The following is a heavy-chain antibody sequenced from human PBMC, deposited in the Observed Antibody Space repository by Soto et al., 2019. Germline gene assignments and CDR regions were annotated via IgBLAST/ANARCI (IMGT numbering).Heavy chain of an antibody. D-gene: IGHD5-12*01. Sequence: PSETLSLTCTLSGGSISGYYLSWIRQPPGKGLEWIGYVYYSGSTKYNPSLESRVTISVDMSNNQFSLMLTSVTAADTAVYYCAKYRRTDAEGYRLDFWGQGTLVTSPQ. CDR1: GGSISGYY. J-gene: IGHJ4*02. CDR2: VYYSGST. V-gene: IGHV4-59*01. CDR3: AKYRRTDAEGYRLDF.